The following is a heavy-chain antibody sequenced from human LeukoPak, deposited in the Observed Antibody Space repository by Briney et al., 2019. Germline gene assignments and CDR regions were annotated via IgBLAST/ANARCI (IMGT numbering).Heavy chain of an antibody. CDR3: VRGVYNNGNMNDY. J-gene: IGHJ4*02. CDR1: GFTFSGYP. V-gene: IGHV3-30*04. Sequence: HAGGSLRLSCVASGFTFSGYPMHRVRQTPGKGLDWVAIISDDGGRKFYADSVEGRFTISRDNSKNTLFLQMNSLRAEDTALYYCVRGVYNNGNMNDYWGQGTLVTVSS. CDR2: ISDDGGRK. D-gene: IGHD5/OR15-5a*01.